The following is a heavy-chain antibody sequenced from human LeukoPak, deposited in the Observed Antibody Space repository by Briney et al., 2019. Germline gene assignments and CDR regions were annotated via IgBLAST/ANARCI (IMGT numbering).Heavy chain of an antibody. CDR2: IIPIFGTA. CDR3: ASGLYCSSTSCYGDAFDI. J-gene: IGHJ3*02. Sequence: GASVKVSCKASGGTFSSYAISWVRQAPGQGLEWMGGIIPIFGTANYAQKFQGRVTITADESTSTAYMELSSLRSEDTAVYYCASGLYCSSTSCYGDAFDIWGQGTMVTVSS. D-gene: IGHD2-2*01. V-gene: IGHV1-69*13. CDR1: GGTFSSYA.